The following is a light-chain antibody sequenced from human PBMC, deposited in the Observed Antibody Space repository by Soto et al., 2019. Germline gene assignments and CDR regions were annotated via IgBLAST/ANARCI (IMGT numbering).Light chain of an antibody. V-gene: IGKV1-5*03. CDR1: QTISAW. J-gene: IGKJ2*01. CDR2: KAS. CDR3: QQYDSYSYT. Sequence: DIQMTQSPSTLSASVGDRVTITCRASQTISAWLAWYQQKPGKAPKLLIYKASNLESGVPSRFSGSGSGTEFTLTISSLHPDDFATYYCQQYDSYSYTFGQGTKLEIK.